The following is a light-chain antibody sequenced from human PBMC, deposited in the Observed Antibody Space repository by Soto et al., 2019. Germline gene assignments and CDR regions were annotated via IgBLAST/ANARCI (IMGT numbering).Light chain of an antibody. CDR1: QNISSW. V-gene: IGKV1-5*03. J-gene: IGKJ5*01. CDR3: QQYNSYLIT. Sequence: IYMTQSPSTLSRSLQAPVTITCRASQNISSWFALYQQKPGKAHKLMIYKAYTLKSGVQSRFSGSGSGTEFTLTIRSLQPDDFATYYCQQYNSYLITFGQGTRVEN. CDR2: KAY.